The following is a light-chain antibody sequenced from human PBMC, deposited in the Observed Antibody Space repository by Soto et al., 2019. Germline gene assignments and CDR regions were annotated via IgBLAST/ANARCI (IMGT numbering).Light chain of an antibody. CDR3: AALEGSVTAYV. CDR2: SNN. CDR1: SSNIGRNT. Sequence: QSVLPQAPSASETPEQRVSISCSGGSSNIGRNTVNWYQQLPGTAPKLLIYSNNRSPSGVPDRFSGSKSGTSASLAISGLQSEDEADYYCAALEGSVTAYVFGTGTAVTVL. J-gene: IGLJ1*01. V-gene: IGLV1-44*01.